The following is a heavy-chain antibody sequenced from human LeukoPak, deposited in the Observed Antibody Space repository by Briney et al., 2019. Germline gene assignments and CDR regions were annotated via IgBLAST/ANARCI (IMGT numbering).Heavy chain of an antibody. Sequence: NASETLSLTCTVSGGSISSSSYYWGWIRQPPGKGLEWIGSIYYSGSTYYNPSLKSRVTISVDTSKNQFSLKLSSVTAADTAVYYCARHGKEMRYYFDYWGQGTLVTVSS. J-gene: IGHJ4*02. V-gene: IGHV4-39*01. CDR3: ARHGKEMRYYFDY. CDR1: GGSISSSSYY. CDR2: IYYSGST. D-gene: IGHD1-26*01.